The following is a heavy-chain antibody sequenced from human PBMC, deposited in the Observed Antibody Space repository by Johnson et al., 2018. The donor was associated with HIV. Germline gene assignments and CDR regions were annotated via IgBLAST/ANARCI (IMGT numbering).Heavy chain of an antibody. CDR3: AKDLSRYSYGYGAFDI. CDR2: ISYDGSNK. Sequence: QVLLVESGGGVVQPGRSLRLSCAASGFSFSSYDMHWVRQAPGKGLEWVAVISYDGSNKYYADSVKGRFTISRDNSKNTLYLQMNSLRAEDTAVYYCAKDLSRYSYGYGAFDIWGQGTMVTVSS. V-gene: IGHV3-30*18. CDR1: GFSFSSYD. J-gene: IGHJ3*02. D-gene: IGHD5-18*01.